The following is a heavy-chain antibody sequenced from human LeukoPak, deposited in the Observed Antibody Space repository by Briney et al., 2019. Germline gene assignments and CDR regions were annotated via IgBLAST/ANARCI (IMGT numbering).Heavy chain of an antibody. D-gene: IGHD2-15*01. J-gene: IGHJ3*02. Sequence: PSETLSLTCTVSGGSISSYYWSWIRQPPGKGLEWIGYIYYGGSTNYNPSLKSRVTISVDTSKNQFSLKLSSVTAADTAVYYCARVGCSGGSCYSGVVFDIWGQGTMVTVSS. CDR1: GGSISSYY. V-gene: IGHV4-59*01. CDR2: IYYGGST. CDR3: ARVGCSGGSCYSGVVFDI.